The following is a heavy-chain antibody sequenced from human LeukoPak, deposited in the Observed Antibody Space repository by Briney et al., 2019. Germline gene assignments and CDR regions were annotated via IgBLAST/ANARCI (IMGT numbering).Heavy chain of an antibody. D-gene: IGHD3-10*01. J-gene: IGHJ6*02. CDR3: ARDQLRYYGSDTYYSDMDF. CDR2: ISAY. Sequence: GASVKVSCKASGYTFTSYAVAWVRQAPGQGLEWMGWISAYAQKFRGRVTMTTDTSTDTGYMELRSLRSDDTAVYFCARDQLRYYGSDTYYSDMDFWGQGTTVTVSS. V-gene: IGHV1-18*01. CDR1: GYTFTSYA.